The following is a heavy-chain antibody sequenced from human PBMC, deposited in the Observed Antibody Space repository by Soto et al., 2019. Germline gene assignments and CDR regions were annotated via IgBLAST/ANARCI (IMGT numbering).Heavy chain of an antibody. CDR2: INPSGGST. CDR3: ARVRGWSDAFDI. Sequence: QVQLVQSGAEVKKPGASVKVSCKASGYTFTSYYMHWVRQAPGQGLEWMGIINPSGGSTNYAQKFQGRFTMTRDTSTSTVYMEMSSLRSEDTAMYYCARVRGWSDAFDIWGQGTMVAVSS. D-gene: IGHD2-15*01. V-gene: IGHV1-46*01. J-gene: IGHJ3*02. CDR1: GYTFTSYY.